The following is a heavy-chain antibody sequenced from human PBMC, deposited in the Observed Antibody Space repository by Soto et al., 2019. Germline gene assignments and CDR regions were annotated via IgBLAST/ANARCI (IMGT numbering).Heavy chain of an antibody. Sequence: QVQLQQWGAGLLKPSETLSLTCAVYGGSFSGYYWSWIRQPPGKGLEWIGEINHSGSTNYNPSLKSRVTIPVDTSKNQFSLKLSSVTAADTAVYYCARGLRFRSGWYGYWGQGTLVTVSS. CDR2: INHSGST. V-gene: IGHV4-34*01. J-gene: IGHJ4*02. CDR3: ARGLRFRSGWYGY. D-gene: IGHD6-19*01. CDR1: GGSFSGYY.